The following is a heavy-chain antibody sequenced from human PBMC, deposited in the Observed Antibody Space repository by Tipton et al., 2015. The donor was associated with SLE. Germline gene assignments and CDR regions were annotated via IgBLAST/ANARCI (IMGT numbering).Heavy chain of an antibody. CDR2: IYYSGST. J-gene: IGHJ5*02. Sequence: TLSLTCTVSGGSISSSSYYWGWIRQPPGKGLEWIGSIYYSGSTYYNPSLKSRVTISVDTSKNQFSLKLSSVTAADTAVYYCARQYCSSTSCYNDWFDPWGQGTLVTVSS. D-gene: IGHD2-2*02. CDR1: GGSISSSSYY. CDR3: ARQYCSSTSCYNDWFDP. V-gene: IGHV4-39*01.